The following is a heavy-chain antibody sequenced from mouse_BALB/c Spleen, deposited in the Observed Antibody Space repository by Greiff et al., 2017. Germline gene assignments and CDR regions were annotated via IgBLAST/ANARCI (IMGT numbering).Heavy chain of an antibody. CDR1: GFTFSSFG. CDR2: ISSGSSTI. CDR3: ARDYYYGSSYPLAY. V-gene: IGHV5-17*02. Sequence: EVKLMESGGGLVQPGGSRKLSCAASGFTFSSFGMHWVRQAPEKGLEWVAYISSGSSTIYYADTVKGRFTISRDNPKNTLFLQMTSLRSEDTAMYYCARDYYYGSSYPLAYWGQGTLVTVSA. D-gene: IGHD1-1*01. J-gene: IGHJ3*01.